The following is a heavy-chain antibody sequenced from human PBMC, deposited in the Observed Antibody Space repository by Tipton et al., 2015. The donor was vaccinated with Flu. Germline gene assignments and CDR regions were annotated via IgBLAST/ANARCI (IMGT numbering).Heavy chain of an antibody. CDR1: GFTFSSYA. J-gene: IGHJ4*02. CDR2: ISGSGGST. V-gene: IGHV3-23*01. D-gene: IGHD7-27*01. CDR3: ATLTGDDY. Sequence: GSLRLSCAASGFTFSSYAMSWVRQAPGKGLEWVSAISGSGGSTYYADSVRGRFTISRDNTQKSLYLQLNSLRAEDTAIYYCATLTGDDYWGQGILVTVSS.